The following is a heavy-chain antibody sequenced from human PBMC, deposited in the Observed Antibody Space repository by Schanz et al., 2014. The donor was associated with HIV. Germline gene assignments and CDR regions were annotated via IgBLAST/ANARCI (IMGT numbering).Heavy chain of an antibody. D-gene: IGHD4-17*01. CDR3: AKWGREEDYGDYDLYYYYYGLDV. Sequence: QVQLVESGGGVVQPGRSLRLACAASGFAFSDYGMHWVRQAPGKGLEWVAVINWNGDTTYYADSVKGRFTISRDNSNNVLFLHMPTLRAEDTALYYCAKWGREEDYGDYDLYYYYYGLDVWGQGTTVTVSS. CDR1: GFAFSDYG. CDR2: INWNGDTT. J-gene: IGHJ6*02. V-gene: IGHV3-NL1*01.